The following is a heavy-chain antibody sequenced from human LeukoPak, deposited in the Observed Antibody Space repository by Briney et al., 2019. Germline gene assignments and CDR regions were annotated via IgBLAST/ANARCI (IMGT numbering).Heavy chain of an antibody. D-gene: IGHD1-1*01. CDR1: GFRLSNYW. CDR3: ATTRGFDY. V-gene: IGHV3-7*03. Sequence: PGGSLRLSCAASGFRLSNYWMSWVRQAPGKGLEWVANIKQDGSEKYYVDSVKGRFTISRDNAENSLYLQMNSLRAEDTAVYYCATTRGFDYWGQGTLVTVSS. CDR2: IKQDGSEK. J-gene: IGHJ4*02.